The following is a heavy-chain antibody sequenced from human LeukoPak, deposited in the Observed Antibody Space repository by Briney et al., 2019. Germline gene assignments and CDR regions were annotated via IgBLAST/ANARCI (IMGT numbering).Heavy chain of an antibody. CDR1: GGSISSYY. J-gene: IGHJ6*03. D-gene: IGHD2-2*01. CDR3: ARVSHADYYYYMDV. Sequence: SETLSLTCTVSGGSISSYYWSWIRQPAGKGLEWIGRIYTSGSTNYNPSLKSRVTMSVDTSKNQFSLKPSSVTAADTAVYYCARVSHADYYYYMDVWGKGTTVTVSS. V-gene: IGHV4-4*07. CDR2: IYTSGST.